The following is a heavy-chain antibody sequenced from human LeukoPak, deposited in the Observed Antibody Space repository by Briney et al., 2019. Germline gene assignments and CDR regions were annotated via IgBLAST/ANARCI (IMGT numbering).Heavy chain of an antibody. CDR2: IYYSGST. J-gene: IGHJ5*02. CDR1: GGSISSYY. D-gene: IGHD6-19*01. CDR3: ARATEQWLVLGRSYNWFDP. Sequence: SETLSLTCTVSGGSISSYYWSWIRQPPGKGLEWIGYIYYSGSTNYNPSLKSRVTISVDTSKNQFSLKLSSVTAADTAVYYCARATEQWLVLGRSYNWFDPWGQGTLVTVSS. V-gene: IGHV4-59*12.